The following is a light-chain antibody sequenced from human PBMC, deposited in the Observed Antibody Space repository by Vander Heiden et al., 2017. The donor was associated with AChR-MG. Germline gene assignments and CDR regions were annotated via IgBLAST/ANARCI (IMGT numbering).Light chain of an antibody. CDR3: QQSYSTPRT. CDR1: QSVTAF. Sequence: DIDMTQSPSFLSASIGDTITISCRASQSVTAFLNWYQQKPGTPPKLLIYGASNLYTGVPSRFSGSGFGTDFTLTISSLQPEDSATYFCQQSYSTPRTFGQGTKVEVK. V-gene: IGKV1-39*01. CDR2: GAS. J-gene: IGKJ1*01.